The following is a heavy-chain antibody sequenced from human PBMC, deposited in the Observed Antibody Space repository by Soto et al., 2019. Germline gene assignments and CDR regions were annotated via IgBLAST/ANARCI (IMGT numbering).Heavy chain of an antibody. D-gene: IGHD5-12*01. CDR2: IWYDGSNK. J-gene: IGHJ3*02. V-gene: IGHV3-33*01. CDR1: GFTFSSYG. Sequence: PGGSLRLSCAASGFTFSSYGMHWVRQAPGKGLEWVAVIWYDGSNKYYADSVKGRFTISRDNSKNTLYLQMNSLRAEDTAVYYCARAYTRDGYNFDAFDIWGQGTMVTVSS. CDR3: ARAYTRDGYNFDAFDI.